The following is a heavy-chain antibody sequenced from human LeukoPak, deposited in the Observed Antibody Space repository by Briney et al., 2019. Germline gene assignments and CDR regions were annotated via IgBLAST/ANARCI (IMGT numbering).Heavy chain of an antibody. Sequence: SETLSLTCAVSGGSISGGGYSWSWIRQPPGKGLERIGYIYHSGSTYYNPSLKSRVTISVDRSKNQFSLKLSSVTAADTAVYYCARRSCSGGSCHLDYWGQGTLVTVSS. CDR1: GGSISGGGYS. D-gene: IGHD2-15*01. V-gene: IGHV4-30-2*01. CDR3: ARRSCSGGSCHLDY. CDR2: IYHSGST. J-gene: IGHJ4*02.